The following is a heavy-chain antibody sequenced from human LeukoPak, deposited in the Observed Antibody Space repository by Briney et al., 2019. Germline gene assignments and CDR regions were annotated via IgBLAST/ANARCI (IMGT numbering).Heavy chain of an antibody. CDR2: IIPILGIA. V-gene: IGHV1-69*04. CDR3: ARGNPLRFLEWLTPNYYFDY. D-gene: IGHD3-3*01. J-gene: IGHJ4*02. Sequence: ASVKVSCKASGGTFSSYAISWVRQAPGQGLEWMGRIIPILGIANYAQKFQGRVTMTRNTSISTAYMELSSLRSEDTAVYYCARGNPLRFLEWLTPNYYFDYWGQGTLVTVSS. CDR1: GGTFSSYA.